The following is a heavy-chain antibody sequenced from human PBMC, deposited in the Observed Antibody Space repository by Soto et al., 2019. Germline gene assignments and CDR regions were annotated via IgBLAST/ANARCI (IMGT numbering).Heavy chain of an antibody. J-gene: IGHJ6*02. CDR3: ARSKGYGMDV. CDR2: ITSGGTYI. CDR1: GFTFSTYN. Sequence: VGSLRLSCAVSGFTFSTYNMNWVRQAPGKGLEWVSYITSGGTYIYYADSVKGRLTISRDNAKNSLYLQINSLRAEDTAVYYCARSKGYGMDVWGQGTTVTAP. D-gene: IGHD4-4*01. V-gene: IGHV3-21*01.